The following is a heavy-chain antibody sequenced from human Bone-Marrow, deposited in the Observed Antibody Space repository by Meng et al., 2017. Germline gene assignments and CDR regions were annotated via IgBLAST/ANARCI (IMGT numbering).Heavy chain of an antibody. J-gene: IGHJ3*02. V-gene: IGHV4-61*01. D-gene: IGHD2-21*02. CDR2: IYYSGST. CDR1: GGSVSSGSYY. CDR3: ARRYIAYCGGDCYSGDAFDI. Sequence: GSLRPSCTVSGGSVSSGSYYWSWIRQPPGKGLEWIGYIYYSGSTHYNPSLKSRVTISVDTSENQFSLNLSSVTAADTAVYYCARRYIAYCGGDCYSGDAFDIWGQGKMVT.